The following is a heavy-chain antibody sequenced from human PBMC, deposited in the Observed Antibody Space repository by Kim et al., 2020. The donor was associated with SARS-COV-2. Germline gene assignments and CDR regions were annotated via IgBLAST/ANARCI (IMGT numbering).Heavy chain of an antibody. Sequence: YYAGFVKGRFTIARDNSKNVLSLQMSSRRVEDTAVYYCGDYRGAGSHFTYWGQGTLVTVSS. D-gene: IGHD3-10*01. J-gene: IGHJ4*02. V-gene: IGHV3-23*05. CDR3: GDYRGAGSHFTY.